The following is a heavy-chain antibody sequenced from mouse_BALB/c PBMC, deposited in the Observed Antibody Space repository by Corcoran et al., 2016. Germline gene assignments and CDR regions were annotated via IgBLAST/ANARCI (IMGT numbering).Heavy chain of an antibody. CDR2: IDPANGNT. CDR3: ARSWDVDY. V-gene: IGHV14-3*02. Sequence: EVQLQQSGAELVKPGASVKLSCTASGFYIKDTYMHWVKQRPEQGLEWIGRIDPANGNTKYDPKFQGKATITADTSSNTAYLQLSSLTSEDTAVYYCARSWDVDYWGQGTTLTVSS. CDR1: GFYIKDTY. J-gene: IGHJ2*01. D-gene: IGHD4-1*01.